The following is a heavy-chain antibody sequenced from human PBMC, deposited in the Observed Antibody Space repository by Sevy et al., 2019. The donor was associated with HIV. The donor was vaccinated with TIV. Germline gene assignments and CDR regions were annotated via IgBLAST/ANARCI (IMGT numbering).Heavy chain of an antibody. CDR1: GFSFSSHG. V-gene: IGHV3-30*03. J-gene: IGHJ4*02. Sequence: GGSLRLSCAASGFSFSSHGMHWVRQAPGKGLEWQSVRSYDGNKKYYADSVKGRFPICGDNTKNTLYLQMNSLRPEDTAVYYGARDGGWYNYAPSDYWGQGTLVTVSS. CDR3: ARDGGWYNYAPSDY. D-gene: IGHD1-1*01. CDR2: RSYDGNKK.